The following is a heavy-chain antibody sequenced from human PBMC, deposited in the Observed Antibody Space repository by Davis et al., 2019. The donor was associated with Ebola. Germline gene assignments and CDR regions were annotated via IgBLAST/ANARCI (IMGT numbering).Heavy chain of an antibody. D-gene: IGHD6-6*01. CDR2: FYSRGAI. J-gene: IGHJ4*02. CDR1: GIIVSSNH. CDR3: ARDLGSSTDY. Sequence: PGGSLRLSCAASGIIVSSNHMSWVRQAPGKGLAWVSTFYSRGAIYYADSVKGRFTISRDSSDNTVLLHMSSLRVDDTAIYFCARDLGSSTDYWGQGTLVTVSS. V-gene: IGHV3-53*01.